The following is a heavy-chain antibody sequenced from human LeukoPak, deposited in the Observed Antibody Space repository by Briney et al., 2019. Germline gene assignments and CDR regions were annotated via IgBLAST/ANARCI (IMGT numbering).Heavy chain of an antibody. J-gene: IGHJ6*02. CDR1: GGSISSGGYS. Sequence: PSETLSLTCAVSGGSISSGGYSWSWIQQPPGKGLEWIGYIYHSGSTYYNPSLKSRVTISVDRSKNQFSLKLSSVTAADTAVYYCARDSSIYGMDVWGQGTTVTVSS. CDR3: ARDSSIYGMDV. V-gene: IGHV4-30-2*01. CDR2: IYHSGST. D-gene: IGHD6-13*01.